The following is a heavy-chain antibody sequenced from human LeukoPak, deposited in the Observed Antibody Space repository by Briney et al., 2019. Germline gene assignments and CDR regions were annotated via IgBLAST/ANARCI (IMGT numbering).Heavy chain of an antibody. V-gene: IGHV4-59*08. CDR2: IYYSGST. J-gene: IGHJ4*02. Sequence: SETLSLTCTVSGGSISSYYWSWIRQPPGKGLEWIGYIYYSGSTNYNPSLKSRVTISVDTSKNQFSLKLSSVTAADTAVYYCARHDCSSTSCPLFDYWGQGTLVTVSS. CDR1: GGSISSYY. D-gene: IGHD2-2*01. CDR3: ARHDCSSTSCPLFDY.